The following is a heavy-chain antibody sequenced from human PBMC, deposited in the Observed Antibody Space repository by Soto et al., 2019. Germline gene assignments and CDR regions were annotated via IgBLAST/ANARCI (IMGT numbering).Heavy chain of an antibody. CDR3: ARDNPRSSGWDV. Sequence: EVQLVESGGGLVQPGGSLRLSCEASGFTLSSYSMNWARQAPGQGLEWVSYISSSSSTIYYADSVKGRFIISRDNAKNSLYLQMNSLRDEDTAVYYCARDNPRSSGWDVWGQGTTVTVSS. V-gene: IGHV3-48*02. CDR2: ISSSSSTI. J-gene: IGHJ6*02. CDR1: GFTLSSYS.